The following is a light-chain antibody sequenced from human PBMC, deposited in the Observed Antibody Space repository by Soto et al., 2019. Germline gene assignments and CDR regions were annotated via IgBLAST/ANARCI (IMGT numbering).Light chain of an antibody. J-gene: IGKJ5*01. V-gene: IGKV1-5*03. CDR1: QSISSW. Sequence: DIQMTQSPSTLSASVGDRVTITCRASQSISSWLAWYQQTAGNAPKSLIYKAASLESGVPSRFSGSGSGTEFTLTISSLQPDDFATYYCQQYLSYPITFGQGTRVEIK. CDR3: QQYLSYPIT. CDR2: KAA.